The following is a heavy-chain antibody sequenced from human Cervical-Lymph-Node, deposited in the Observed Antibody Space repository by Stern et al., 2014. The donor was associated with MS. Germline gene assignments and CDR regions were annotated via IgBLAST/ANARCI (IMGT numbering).Heavy chain of an antibody. D-gene: IGHD5-18*01. CDR3: AHRHYSGWFDP. J-gene: IGHJ5*02. Sequence: SGPTLVKPTQTLTLTCTFSGFSLRTSGVAVGRLPQPPGKALEWLALIYWDDDKRYSASLKSRLTITKDTPKNQVVLTMTNMDPVDTATYYCAHRHYSGWFDPWGQGILVTVSS. CDR1: GFSLRTSGVA. CDR2: IYWDDDK. V-gene: IGHV2-5*02.